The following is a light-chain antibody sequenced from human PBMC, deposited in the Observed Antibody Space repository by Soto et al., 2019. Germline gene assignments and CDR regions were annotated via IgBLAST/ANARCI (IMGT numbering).Light chain of an antibody. V-gene: IGKV1-5*01. CDR2: DAS. Sequence: DIQMTQSPSTLSASVGDRVTITCRASQIISTRLAWYQQKPGKAPKLLIYDASSLESGVPSRSSGSGSGTEFTLTISSLQPEDFATYYCQQSYSSPPTFGQGTKVDIK. J-gene: IGKJ1*01. CDR3: QQSYSSPPT. CDR1: QIISTR.